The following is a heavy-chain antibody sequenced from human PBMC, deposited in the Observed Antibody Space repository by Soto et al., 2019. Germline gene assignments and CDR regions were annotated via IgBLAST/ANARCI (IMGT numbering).Heavy chain of an antibody. Sequence: LRLSCAASGFTFSSYAMHWVRQAPGKGLEWVAVISYDGSNKYYADSVKGRFTISRDNSKNTLYLQMNSLRAEDTAAYYCARELAGYNAFDICDQGTMVTVS. V-gene: IGHV3-30-3*01. CDR3: ARELAGYNAFDI. J-gene: IGHJ3*02. CDR1: GFTFSSYA. D-gene: IGHD6-19*01. CDR2: ISYDGSNK.